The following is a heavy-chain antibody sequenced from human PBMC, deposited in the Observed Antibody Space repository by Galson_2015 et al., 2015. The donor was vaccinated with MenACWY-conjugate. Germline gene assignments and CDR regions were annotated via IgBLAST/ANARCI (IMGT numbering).Heavy chain of an antibody. CDR3: ARELYYDTSGYYLHAFDF. Sequence: SLRLSCAASGFTFSSYAMSWVRQAPGKGLEWVSSISIISNYTYYADSVRGRFTISRDNAKNSLYLQMSSLRAEDTAIYYCARELYYDTSGYYLHAFDFWGQGTMVTVSS. D-gene: IGHD3-22*01. CDR1: GFTFSSYA. CDR2: ISIISNYT. J-gene: IGHJ3*01. V-gene: IGHV3-21*01.